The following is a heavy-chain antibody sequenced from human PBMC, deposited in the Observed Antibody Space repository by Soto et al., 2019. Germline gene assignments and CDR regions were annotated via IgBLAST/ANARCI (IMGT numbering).Heavy chain of an antibody. Sequence: QVQLVESGGGVVQPGRYLRLSCAASGFSISTYALHWVRQAPGKGPEWVAIISYNGNNKHYADSVKGRFTISRDNSKNTVDLQMNSLRVEDTAMYYCARRSFPYSGSPLEPWSDALDIWGQGTMVTVSS. D-gene: IGHD1-26*01. CDR3: ARRSFPYSGSPLEPWSDALDI. J-gene: IGHJ3*02. CDR2: ISYNGNNK. V-gene: IGHV3-30*04. CDR1: GFSISTYA.